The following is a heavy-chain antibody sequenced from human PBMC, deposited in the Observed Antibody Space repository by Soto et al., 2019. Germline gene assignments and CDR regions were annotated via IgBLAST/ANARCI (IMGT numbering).Heavy chain of an antibody. CDR2: IYSGGST. CDR3: ASFGYSYGYYFDY. Sequence: PGGSLRLSCAASGFTVSSNYMSWVRQAPGKGLEWVSVIYSGGSTYYADSVKGRFTISRDNSMYTPYLQMNSLGAEDTAVYYCASFGYSYGYYFDYWGQGTLVTVSS. D-gene: IGHD5-18*01. J-gene: IGHJ4*02. V-gene: IGHV3-53*01. CDR1: GFTVSSNY.